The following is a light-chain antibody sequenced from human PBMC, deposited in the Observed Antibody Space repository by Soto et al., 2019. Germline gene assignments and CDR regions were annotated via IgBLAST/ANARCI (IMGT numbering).Light chain of an antibody. CDR1: SSDVGAYKY. J-gene: IGLJ1*01. Sequence: QSALTQPASVSGSPGQSVTISCTGTSSDVGAYKYVSWYQQHPGKAPKLIIYEVSNWPSGVSNRFSGSESCYTASLTISVLQPHEDDDYYCNTYAADIIRFVFGPGTKVTVL. CDR3: NTYAADIIRFV. V-gene: IGLV2-14*01. CDR2: EVS.